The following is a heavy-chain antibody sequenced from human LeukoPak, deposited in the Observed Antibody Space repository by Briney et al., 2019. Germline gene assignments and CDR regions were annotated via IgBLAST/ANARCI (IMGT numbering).Heavy chain of an antibody. J-gene: IGHJ4*02. D-gene: IGHD4-11*01. CDR2: ISSTSSYI. CDR3: ARGGTVITLYYDS. V-gene: IGHV3-21*01. CDR1: GGSISSYT. Sequence: ASETLSLTCTVSGGSISSYTMIWVRQAPGKGLEWLSSISSTSSYIYYADSVKSRFTISRDNAKNSLYLQMNSLTAEDTAVYYCARGGTVITLYYDSWGQGTLVTVSS.